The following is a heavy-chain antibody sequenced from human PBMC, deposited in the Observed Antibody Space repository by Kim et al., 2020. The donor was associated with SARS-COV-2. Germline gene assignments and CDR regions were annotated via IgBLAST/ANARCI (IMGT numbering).Heavy chain of an antibody. D-gene: IGHD1-26*01. CDR2: ISAYNGNT. CDR3: ARGGDIVGAPEGLHYYYYGMDV. J-gene: IGHJ6*02. Sequence: ASVKVSCKASGYTFTSYGISWVRQAPGQGLEWMGWISAYNGNTNYAQKLQGRVTMTTDTSTSTAYMELRSLRSDDTAVYYCARGGDIVGAPEGLHYYYYGMDVWGQGTTVTVSS. CDR1: GYTFTSYG. V-gene: IGHV1-18*04.